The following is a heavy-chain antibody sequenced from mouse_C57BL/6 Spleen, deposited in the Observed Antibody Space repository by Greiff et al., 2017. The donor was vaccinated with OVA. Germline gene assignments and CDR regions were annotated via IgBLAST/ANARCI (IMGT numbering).Heavy chain of an antibody. D-gene: IGHD1-1*01. CDR3: ARTGSSVVEFDY. CDR1: GYTFTSYW. J-gene: IGHJ2*01. CDR2: IDPSDSYT. Sequence: QVQLQQSGAELVMPGASVKLSCKASGYTFTSYWMHWVKQRPGQGLEWIGEIDPSDSYTNYNQKFKGKSTLTVDKSSSTAYMQLSSLTSEDSAVYYCARTGSSVVEFDYWGQGTTLTVSS. V-gene: IGHV1-69*01.